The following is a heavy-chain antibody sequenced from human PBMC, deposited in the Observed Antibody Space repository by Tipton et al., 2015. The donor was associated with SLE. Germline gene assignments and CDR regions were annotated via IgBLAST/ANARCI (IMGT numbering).Heavy chain of an antibody. D-gene: IGHD6-13*01. Sequence: TLSLTCTVSGGSLSSHYWSWIRQPPGKGLEWIGYIYYSGSTNYNPSLKSRVTISVDTSKNQFSLRLSSVTAADTAVYYCARSAGYSSSWAHFDYWGQGTLVTVSS. CDR2: IYYSGST. J-gene: IGHJ4*02. V-gene: IGHV4-59*11. CDR3: ARSAGYSSSWAHFDY. CDR1: GGSLSSHY.